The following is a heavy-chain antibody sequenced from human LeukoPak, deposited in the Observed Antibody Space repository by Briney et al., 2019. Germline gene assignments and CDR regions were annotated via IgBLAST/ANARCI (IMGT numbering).Heavy chain of an antibody. V-gene: IGHV3-23*01. J-gene: IGHJ6*02. CDR3: AKRSRRLTVVRGVPREDV. Sequence: GSLRLSCAASGFTFSNYVMNWVRQAPGKGLEWVSAITGNGGSTYYADSVKGRFTISRDNSKNTLYLQMNSLRAEDTAVYYCAKRSRRLTVVRGVPREDVWGQGTSVTVSS. D-gene: IGHD3-10*01. CDR1: GFTFSNYV. CDR2: ITGNGGST.